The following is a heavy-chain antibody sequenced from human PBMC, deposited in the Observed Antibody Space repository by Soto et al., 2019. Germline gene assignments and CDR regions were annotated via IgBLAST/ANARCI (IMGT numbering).Heavy chain of an antibody. V-gene: IGHV4-61*01. CDR1: DASVSSDSYF. J-gene: IGHJ4*02. Sequence: ETLSLTCTVSDASVSSDSYFWTWIRQPPGKGLEWIAYISHTGDTNYNPSLKSRVTISIDTSRNQFSLTVTSVTAADTAVYFCARIVVGVTVDLWGQGSLVTVSS. CDR2: ISHTGDT. D-gene: IGHD1-26*01. CDR3: ARIVVGVTVDL.